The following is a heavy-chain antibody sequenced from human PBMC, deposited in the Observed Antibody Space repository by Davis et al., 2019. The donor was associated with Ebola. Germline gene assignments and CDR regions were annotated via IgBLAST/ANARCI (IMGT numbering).Heavy chain of an antibody. CDR3: AKFSRAGDSV. CDR2: IYADDST. J-gene: IGHJ4*02. D-gene: IGHD6-13*01. CDR1: GFTVSSNY. Sequence: GGSLRLSCAASGFTVSSNYMNWVRQAPGKGLEWVSVIYADDSTQHADSVKGRFTISRDNSKNTLYLQMNSLRAEDTAVYYCAKFSRAGDSVWGQGTLVTVSS. V-gene: IGHV3-53*01.